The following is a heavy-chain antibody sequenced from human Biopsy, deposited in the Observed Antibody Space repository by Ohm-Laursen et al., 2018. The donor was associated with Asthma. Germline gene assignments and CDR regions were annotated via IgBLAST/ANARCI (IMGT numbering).Heavy chain of an antibody. CDR1: RGSFRGYV. V-gene: IGHV4-34*01. Sequence: TLSLTCTYRGSFRGYVWTWICQPPGKGLEWIGEIPQGGATTFNPSLKSRVTISIDPSKSQLSLRLTSMTAADTAVYYCASGPQWSGLDVWGQGTTVTVSS. D-gene: IGHD2-8*01. J-gene: IGHJ6*02. CDR2: IPQGGAT. CDR3: ASGPQWSGLDV.